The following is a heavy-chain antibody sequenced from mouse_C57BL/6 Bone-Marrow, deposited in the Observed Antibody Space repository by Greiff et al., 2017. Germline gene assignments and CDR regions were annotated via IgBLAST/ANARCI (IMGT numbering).Heavy chain of an antibody. J-gene: IGHJ2*01. CDR3: AILRPYYFDD. CDR2: INPGNGGT. CDR1: GYTFTSYW. Sequence: QVQLQQPGTELVKPGASVKLSCKASGYTFTSYWMHWVKQRPGQGLEWIGNINPGNGGTNYNEKFKSKATLTADKSSSTAYMQLRSLTSEDSAVXASAILRPYYFDDWGQGTTVTVSS. D-gene: IGHD1-1*01. V-gene: IGHV1-53*01.